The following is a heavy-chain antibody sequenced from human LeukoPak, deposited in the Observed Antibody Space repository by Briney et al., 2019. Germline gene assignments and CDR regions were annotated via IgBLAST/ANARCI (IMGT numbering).Heavy chain of an antibody. CDR1: GGSISSGGYY. Sequence: SQTLSLTCTVSGGSISSGGYYWSWIRQHPGKGLERIGYIYYSGSTYYNPSLKSRVTISVDTSKNQFSLKLSSVTAADTAVYYCARVQATVEYYFDYWGQGTLVTVSS. V-gene: IGHV4-31*03. D-gene: IGHD4-23*01. CDR3: ARVQATVEYYFDY. CDR2: IYYSGST. J-gene: IGHJ4*02.